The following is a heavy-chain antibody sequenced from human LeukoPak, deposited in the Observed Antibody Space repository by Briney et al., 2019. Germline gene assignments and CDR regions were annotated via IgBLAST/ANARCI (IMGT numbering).Heavy chain of an antibody. CDR2: ISSSGSTI. D-gene: IGHD2-2*02. V-gene: IGHV3-11*04. Sequence: PGGSLRLSCAASGFTLSDYYMSWIRQAPGKGLEWVSYISSSGSTIYYADSVKGRFTISRDNAKNSLYLQMNSLRAEDTAVYYCASAWYCSSTSCYTEGGFDYWGQGTLVTVSS. J-gene: IGHJ4*02. CDR3: ASAWYCSSTSCYTEGGFDY. CDR1: GFTLSDYY.